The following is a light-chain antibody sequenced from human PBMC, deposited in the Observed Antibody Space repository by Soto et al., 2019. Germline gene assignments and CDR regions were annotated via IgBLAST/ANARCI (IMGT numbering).Light chain of an antibody. CDR2: GAS. Sequence: VWTQPPSTLSLSRGEMSTPFCAAIERIYSAYLGWYQQKPGQAPRLLIYGASTRATGVPARFSGSGSGTDFTLTISSLEPEDFAVYYCHQRSNWPPDTFGQGTRLEIK. CDR3: HQRSNWPPDT. J-gene: IGKJ5*01. V-gene: IGKV3-11*01. CDR1: ERIYSAY.